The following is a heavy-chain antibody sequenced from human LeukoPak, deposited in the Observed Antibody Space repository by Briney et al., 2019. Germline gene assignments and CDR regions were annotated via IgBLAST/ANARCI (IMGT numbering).Heavy chain of an antibody. D-gene: IGHD5-18*01. J-gene: IGHJ4*02. V-gene: IGHV3-33*01. CDR1: GFTFSSYG. Sequence: GRSLRLSCAASGFTFSSYGMHWVRQAPGKGLEWVAVIWYDGSNKYYADSVKGRFTISRDNSKNTLYLQMNSLRAEDTAVYYCATGDTAMAYFDYWGQGTLVTVSS. CDR3: ATGDTAMAYFDY. CDR2: IWYDGSNK.